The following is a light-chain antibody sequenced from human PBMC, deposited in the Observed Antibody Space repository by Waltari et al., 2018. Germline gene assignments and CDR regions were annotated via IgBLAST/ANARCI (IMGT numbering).Light chain of an antibody. Sequence: DIQMTQSPSSLSASVGDRVTITCRASQGISNSLAWHQQKPGKAPKLLLYAASRLESGVPSRFSGSGSGTDYTLTISSLQPEDFATYYCQQYYSTPMYTFGQGTKLEIK. V-gene: IGKV1-NL1*01. CDR3: QQYYSTPMYT. CDR2: AAS. J-gene: IGKJ2*01. CDR1: QGISNS.